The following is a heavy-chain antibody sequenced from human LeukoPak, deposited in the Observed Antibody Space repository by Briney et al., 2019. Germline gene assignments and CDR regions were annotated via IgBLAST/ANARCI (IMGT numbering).Heavy chain of an antibody. CDR1: GFTFSSYS. V-gene: IGHV3-21*01. CDR3: ARDSKYYYDSSGGDAFDI. D-gene: IGHD3-22*01. CDR2: ISSSSSYI. J-gene: IGHJ3*02. Sequence: GGSLRLSCAASGFTFSSYSMNWVRQAPGKGLEWVSSISSSSSYICYADSVKGRFTISRDNAKNSLYLQMNSLRAEDTAVYYCARDSKYYYDSSGGDAFDIWGQGTMVTVSS.